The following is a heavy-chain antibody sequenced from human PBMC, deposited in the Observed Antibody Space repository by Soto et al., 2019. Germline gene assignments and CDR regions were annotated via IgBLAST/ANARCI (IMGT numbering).Heavy chain of an antibody. Sequence: GGSLRLSCAASGFTVSSNYMIWVRQAPGKGLEWVSVIYSGGSTYYADSVKGRFTISRDNSKNTLYLQMNSLRAEDTAVYYCARDIPYDSSGYYNAFDIWGQGTMVTVSS. CDR3: ARDIPYDSSGYYNAFDI. J-gene: IGHJ3*02. D-gene: IGHD3-22*01. CDR2: IYSGGST. V-gene: IGHV3-53*01. CDR1: GFTVSSNY.